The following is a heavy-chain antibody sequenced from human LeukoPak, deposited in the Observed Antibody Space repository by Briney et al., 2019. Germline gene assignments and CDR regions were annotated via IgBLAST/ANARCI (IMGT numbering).Heavy chain of an antibody. V-gene: IGHV1-18*01. CDR2: ISAYNGNT. CDR1: GYTFTSYG. J-gene: IGHJ6*02. CDR3: AGKRGYSSGWYGDYYYYYGMDV. D-gene: IGHD6-19*01. Sequence: ASVKVSCKASGYTFTSYGISWVRQAPGQGLEWMGWISAYNGNTNYAQKLQGRVTMTTDTSTSTAYMGLRSLRSDDTAVYYCAGKRGYSSGWYGDYYYYYGMDVWGQGTTVTVSS.